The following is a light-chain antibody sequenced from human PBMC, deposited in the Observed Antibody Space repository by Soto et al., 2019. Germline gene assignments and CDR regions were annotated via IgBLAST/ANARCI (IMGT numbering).Light chain of an antibody. Sequence: EIMMTQSPANVSVFPGERATLSCRASQSIDSDLAWYQQKPDHVPRLLIYGASTRATGVPAGFSGSGSGTEFTLTIISLQSDDFAVYYCQQYSHWRTFGPGAKVEIK. V-gene: IGKV3-15*01. J-gene: IGKJ1*01. CDR2: GAS. CDR1: QSIDSD. CDR3: QQYSHWRT.